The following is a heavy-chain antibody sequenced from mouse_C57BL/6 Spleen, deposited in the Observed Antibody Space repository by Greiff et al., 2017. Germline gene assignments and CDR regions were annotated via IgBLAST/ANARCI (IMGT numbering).Heavy chain of an antibody. D-gene: IGHD1-1*01. V-gene: IGHV1-26*01. J-gene: IGHJ3*01. CDR3: ARSLIYTVVDRFAY. CDR1: GYTFTDYY. Sequence: VQLQQSGPELVKPGASVKISCKASGYTFTDYYMNWVKQSHGKSLEWIGDINPNNGGTSYNQKFKGKATLTVDKSSSTAYMELRSLTSEDSAVYYCARSLIYTVVDRFAYWGQWTLVTVSA. CDR2: INPNNGGT.